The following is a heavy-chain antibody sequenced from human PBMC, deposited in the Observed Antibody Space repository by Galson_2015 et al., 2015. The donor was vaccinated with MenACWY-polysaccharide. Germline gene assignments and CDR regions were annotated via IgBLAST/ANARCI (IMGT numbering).Heavy chain of an antibody. CDR3: ARGHYGMDV. CDR2: INKEGREK. J-gene: IGHJ6*02. CDR1: GFTFKNYW. V-gene: IGHV3-7*01. Sequence: SLRLSCAVSGFTFKNYWMSWLRQAPGKGLEWVANINKEGREKHYVDSVEGRFTIPRDNAKSSMYLQMNSLRVDDTAVYCCARGHYGMDVWGQGTTVTVS.